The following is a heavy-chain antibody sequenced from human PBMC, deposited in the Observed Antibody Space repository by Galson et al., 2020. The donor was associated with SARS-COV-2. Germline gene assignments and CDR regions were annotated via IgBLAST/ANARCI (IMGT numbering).Heavy chain of an antibody. V-gene: IGHV4-34*01. D-gene: IGHD3-9*01. CDR2: INHSGST. CDR3: ARCSRYFDWLFRSRWFDP. Sequence: SETLSLTCAVYGGSFSGYYWSWIRQPPGKGLEWIGAINHSGSTNYNPSLKSRVTISVDTSKNQFSLKLSSVTAADTAVYYCARCSRYFDWLFRSRWFDPWGQGTLVTVSS. CDR1: GGSFSGYY. J-gene: IGHJ5*02.